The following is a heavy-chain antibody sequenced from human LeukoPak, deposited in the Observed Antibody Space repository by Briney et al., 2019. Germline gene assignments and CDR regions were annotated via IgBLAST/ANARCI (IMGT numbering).Heavy chain of an antibody. J-gene: IGHJ4*02. Sequence: GASAKVSCRASGYTFTSHYMHWVRQAPGQGLEWMGIINPSAGSTSYPQKFQGRVTMTRDTSTSTVYMELSSLRSEDTAVYYCAAPGASGFVGNFWNAPLDVWGQGTLVTVSS. CDR1: GYTFTSHY. CDR2: INPSAGST. CDR3: AAPGASGFVGNFWNAPLDV. D-gene: IGHD3-3*01. V-gene: IGHV1-46*01.